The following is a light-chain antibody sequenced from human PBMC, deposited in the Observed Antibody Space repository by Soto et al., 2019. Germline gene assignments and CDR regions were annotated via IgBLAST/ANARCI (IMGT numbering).Light chain of an antibody. J-gene: IGLJ1*01. CDR2: EVT. CDR1: SSDVGRYDR. CDR3: SSYTSSSRYI. Sequence: QSALTQPPSVSGSPGQSVTISCTGTSSDVGRYDRVSWYQQSPGTAPKLIIYEVTNRPSGVPDRFSGSKSGNTASLTISGRQAEDEADFYCSSYTSSSRYIFGTETKLTVL. V-gene: IGLV2-18*02.